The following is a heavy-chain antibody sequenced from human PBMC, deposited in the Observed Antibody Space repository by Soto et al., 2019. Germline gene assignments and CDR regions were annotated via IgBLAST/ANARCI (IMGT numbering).Heavy chain of an antibody. CDR3: ARALWFGEARKDY. CDR1: GFTFSSYE. D-gene: IGHD3-10*01. J-gene: IGHJ4*02. Sequence: PGGSLRLSCAASGFTFSSYEMNWVRQAPGEGLEWVSYISSSGSTIYYADSVKGRFTISRDNAKNSLYLQMNSLRAEDTAVYYCARALWFGEARKDYWGQGTLVTVSS. V-gene: IGHV3-48*03. CDR2: ISSSGSTI.